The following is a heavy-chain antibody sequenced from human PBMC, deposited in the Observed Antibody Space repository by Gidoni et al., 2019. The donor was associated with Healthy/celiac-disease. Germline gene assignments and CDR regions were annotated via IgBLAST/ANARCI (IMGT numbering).Heavy chain of an antibody. V-gene: IGHV2-70*15. CDR1: RFSLSTSGMC. J-gene: IGHJ4*02. CDR3: ARIPIYSGSYHGLDY. CDR2: IDWDDDK. D-gene: IGHD1-26*01. Sequence: QVTLRESGPALVKPTQTLTLTCTFSRFSLSTSGMCVSWIRQPPGKALEWLARIDWDDDKYYSTSLKTRLTISKDTSKSQVVLTMTNMDPVDTATYYCARIPIYSGSYHGLDYWGQGTLVTVSS.